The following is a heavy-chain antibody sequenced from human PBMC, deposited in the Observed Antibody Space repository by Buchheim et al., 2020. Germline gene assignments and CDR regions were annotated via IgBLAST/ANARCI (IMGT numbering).Heavy chain of an antibody. CDR1: DGSLNNNIYF. CDR3: ARLGGACSGGSCYAAAYDM. J-gene: IGHJ3*02. D-gene: IGHD2-15*01. V-gene: IGHV4-61*02. Sequence: QVQLQESGPGLVKPSQTLSLTCTVSDGSLNNNIYFWSWIRQPAGKGLEWIGRIHTSGSANYNPSLKSRVTTSADTSKNRLSLTLSSVTAADTAVYYCARLGGACSGGSCYAAAYDMWGQGT. CDR2: IHTSGSA.